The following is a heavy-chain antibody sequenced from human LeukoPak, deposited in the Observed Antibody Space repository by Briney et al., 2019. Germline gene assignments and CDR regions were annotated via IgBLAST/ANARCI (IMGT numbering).Heavy chain of an antibody. Sequence: GASVKVSCKASGYTFTSYGISWVRQAPGQGLEWMGWISAYNGNTNYAQKLQGRVTMTTDTSTSTAYMELRSLRSDDTAVYYCARDLGPVVAASHNWFDPWGQGTLVTVSS. D-gene: IGHD2-15*01. V-gene: IGHV1-18*01. CDR2: ISAYNGNT. J-gene: IGHJ5*02. CDR1: GYTFTSYG. CDR3: ARDLGPVVAASHNWFDP.